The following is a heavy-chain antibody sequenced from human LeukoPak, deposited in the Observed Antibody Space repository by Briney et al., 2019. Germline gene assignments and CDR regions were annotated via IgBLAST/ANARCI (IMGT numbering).Heavy chain of an antibody. CDR1: GFTFSSYA. D-gene: IGHD3-10*01. V-gene: IGHV3-23*01. J-gene: IGHJ4*02. Sequence: GSLRLSCAGSGFTFSSYAMSWVRQAPGKGLEWVSVISGSGDNTYYADSVKGRFTISRDNSKNTLYLQMNSLRAEDTAVYYCARMLVYNSGGEAFDCWGQGTLVTVSS. CDR3: ARMLVYNSGGEAFDC. CDR2: ISGSGDNT.